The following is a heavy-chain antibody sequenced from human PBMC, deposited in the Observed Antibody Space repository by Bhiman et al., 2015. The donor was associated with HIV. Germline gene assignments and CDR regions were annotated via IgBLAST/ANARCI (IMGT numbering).Heavy chain of an antibody. Sequence: QVHLVESGGGLVKPGGSLRLSCAPSGFIFSDYYMTWIRQAPGKGLEWISYISSSGSTIYYAASVKGRFTISRDNAENSLYLQMDSLRAEDTAVYFCARDLTAGYSNSKKAFDIWGQGTMVIVSS. V-gene: IGHV3-11*04. CDR3: ARDLTAGYSNSKKAFDI. CDR1: GFIFSDYY. CDR2: ISSSGSTI. D-gene: IGHD6-13*01. J-gene: IGHJ3*02.